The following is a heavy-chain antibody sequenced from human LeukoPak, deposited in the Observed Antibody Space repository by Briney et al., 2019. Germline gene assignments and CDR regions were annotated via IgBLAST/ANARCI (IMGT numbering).Heavy chain of an antibody. V-gene: IGHV1-2*02. D-gene: IGHD2-21*02. CDR1: GGTFSIYA. CDR2: INPNSGGT. J-gene: IGHJ6*02. Sequence: ASVTVSCKASGGTFSIYAISWVRQAPGQGLEWMGWINPNSGGTNYAQKFQGRVTMTRDTSISTAYMELSRLRSDDTAVYYCAREYCGGDCPGYYGMDVWGQGTTVTVSS. CDR3: AREYCGGDCPGYYGMDV.